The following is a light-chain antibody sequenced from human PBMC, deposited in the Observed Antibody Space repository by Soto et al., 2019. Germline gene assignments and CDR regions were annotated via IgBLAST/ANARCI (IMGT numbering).Light chain of an antibody. CDR1: QGVSSY. J-gene: IGKJ4*01. CDR2: DAS. V-gene: IGKV3D-11*01. CDR3: QQRSNWHPP. Sequence: EIALTQSPATLSLSPAERATLSCRASQGVSSYLAWYQQKPGQAPRLLIYDASNRATGIPARFSGSGPGTDFTLTISSLEPEDFAVYYCQQRSNWHPPFGGGTKVEIK.